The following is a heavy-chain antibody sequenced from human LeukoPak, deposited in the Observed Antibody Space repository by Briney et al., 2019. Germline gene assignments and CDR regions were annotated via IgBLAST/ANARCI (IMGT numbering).Heavy chain of an antibody. D-gene: IGHD3-16*01. CDR2: IYTSGST. CDR1: GGSISSYY. V-gene: IGHV4-4*09. CDR3: ASHLGDTLPRL. Sequence: SETLSLTCTVSGGSISSYYWSWIRQPPGKGLEWIGHIYTSGSTNYNPSLKSRVTISVDTSKNQFSLKLSSVTAADTAVYYCASHLGDTLPRLWGQGTLVTVSS. J-gene: IGHJ4*02.